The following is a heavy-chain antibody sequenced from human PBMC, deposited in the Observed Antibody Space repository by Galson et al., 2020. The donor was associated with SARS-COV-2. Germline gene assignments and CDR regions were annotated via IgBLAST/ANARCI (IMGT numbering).Heavy chain of an antibody. Sequence: ASVKVSCKASGYTFTGYYLHWVRQAPGQGLEWVGWISPNSGGTKYAQKFQGRVTMTRDTSISTAYMELSRLRSDDTAVYYCARVPINQYDDSGYYYYFDYWGQGTLVTVSS. V-gene: IGHV1-2*02. CDR3: ARVPINQYDDSGYYYYFDY. CDR1: GYTFTGYY. CDR2: ISPNSGGT. D-gene: IGHD3-22*01. J-gene: IGHJ4*02.